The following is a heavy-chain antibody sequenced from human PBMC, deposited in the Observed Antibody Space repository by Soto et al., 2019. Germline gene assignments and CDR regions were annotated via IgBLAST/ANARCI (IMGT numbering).Heavy chain of an antibody. D-gene: IGHD3-22*01. J-gene: IGHJ5*01. CDR2: IKHAEST. V-gene: IGHV4-34*01. CDR3: ARDPLYDSSGYYDS. CDR1: GGSFSGYY. Sequence: SETLSLTCAVYGGSFSGYYWSWNRQPPGKGLEWIGEIKHAESTNYNPSLKSRVIISVDTSKNQFSLKLSSVTAADTAVYYCARDPLYDSSGYYDSWGQGTLVTVS.